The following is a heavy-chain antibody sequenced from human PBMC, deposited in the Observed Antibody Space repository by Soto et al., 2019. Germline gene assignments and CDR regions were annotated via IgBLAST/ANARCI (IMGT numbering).Heavy chain of an antibody. D-gene: IGHD3-10*01. J-gene: IGHJ1*01. V-gene: IGHV3-21*01. Sequence: GGSLRLSCAASGFTFSSYSMNWVRQAPGKGLEWVSSISSSSSYIYYADSVKGRFTISRDNAKNSLYLQMNSLRAEDTAVYYCARDSVARSGSYYNRAEYFQHWGQGTLVTVSS. CDR1: GFTFSSYS. CDR2: ISSSSSYI. CDR3: ARDSVARSGSYYNRAEYFQH.